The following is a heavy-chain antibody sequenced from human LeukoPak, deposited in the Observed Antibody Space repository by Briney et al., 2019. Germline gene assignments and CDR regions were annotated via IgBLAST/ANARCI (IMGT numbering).Heavy chain of an antibody. CDR1: GFTFSSYA. D-gene: IGHD1-26*01. V-gene: IGHV3-30-3*01. CDR3: ASWPVPKGDFDY. CDR2: ISYDGSNK. Sequence: GGSLRLSCAASGFTFSSYAMHWVRQAPGKGLEWVAVISYDGSNKYYADPVKGRFTISRDNAKNTLYLQMNSLRAEDTAVYSCASWPVPKGDFDYWGQGTLVTVSS. J-gene: IGHJ4*02.